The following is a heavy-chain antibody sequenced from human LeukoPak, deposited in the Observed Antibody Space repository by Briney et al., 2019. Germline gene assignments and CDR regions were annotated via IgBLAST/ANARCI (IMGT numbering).Heavy chain of an antibody. CDR3: ARESGSYLWRSWLNP. J-gene: IGHJ5*02. Sequence: PSETLSLTCTVSGGSISSYYWSWIRQPPRKGLEWSGYIYYSGSTNYNPSLKSRVTISVDTSKNQFHLKLNSVTAADTAVYYCARESGSYLWRSWLNPWGQGTLVTVSS. CDR2: IYYSGST. D-gene: IGHD3-16*01. V-gene: IGHV4-59*01. CDR1: GGSISSYY.